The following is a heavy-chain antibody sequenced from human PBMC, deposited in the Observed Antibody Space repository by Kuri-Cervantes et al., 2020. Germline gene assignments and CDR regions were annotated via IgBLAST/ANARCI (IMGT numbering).Heavy chain of an antibody. D-gene: IGHD4-17*01. V-gene: IGHV1-24*01. J-gene: IGHJ6*02. Sequence: ASVKVSCKVSGYTLTELSMHWVRQAPGKGLEWMGGFDPEDGETIHAQKFQGRVTMTEDTSTDTAYMELSSLRSEDTAVYYCATGRTTVTYAGGMDVWGQGTTVTVSS. CDR3: ATGRTTVTYAGGMDV. CDR1: GYTLTELS. CDR2: FDPEDGET.